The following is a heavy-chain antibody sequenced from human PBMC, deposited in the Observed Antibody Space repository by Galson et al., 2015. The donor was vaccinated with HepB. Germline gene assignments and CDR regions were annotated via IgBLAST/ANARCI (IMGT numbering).Heavy chain of an antibody. D-gene: IGHD3-22*01. J-gene: IGHJ4*02. V-gene: IGHV3-21*01. CDR1: GFTFSSYS. CDR2: ISSSSSYI. Sequence: SLRLSCAASGFTFSSYSMNWVRQAPGKGLEWVSSISSSSSYIYYADSVKGRFTISRDNAKNSLYLQMNSLRAEDTAVYYCARVVYFDSSGLVLWGQGTLVTVSS. CDR3: ARVVYFDSSGLVL.